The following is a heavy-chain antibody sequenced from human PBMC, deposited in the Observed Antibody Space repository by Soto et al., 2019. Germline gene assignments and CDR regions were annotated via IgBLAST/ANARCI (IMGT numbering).Heavy chain of an antibody. V-gene: IGHV3-23*04. CDR3: VQGNGVPQN. CDR1: GFTFSAYA. J-gene: IGHJ4*02. Sequence: EVQLVESGGGLGQPGGSLRLSCAASGFTFSAYAMSWVRQAPGKGLEWVSSISLSGGSTYYADSVKGRFTISRANSKSILFLQMDSLRAEDTAVYYCVQGNGVPQNWGQGTLVTVSS. CDR2: ISLSGGST. D-gene: IGHD3-10*01.